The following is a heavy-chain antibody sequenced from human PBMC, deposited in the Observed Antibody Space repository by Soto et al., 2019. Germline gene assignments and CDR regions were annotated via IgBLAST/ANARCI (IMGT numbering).Heavy chain of an antibody. Sequence: NPSETLSLTCTVSGGSISSYYWSWIRQPPGKGLEWIGYIYYSGSTNYNPSLKSRVTISVDTSQNTLYLHMNSLRVEDTAVYYWGKRVSEISSMDVWGQGTRVTVSS. V-gene: IGHV4-59*12. J-gene: IGHJ6*02. CDR2: IYYSGST. D-gene: IGHD3-3*01. CDR1: GGSISSYY. CDR3: GKRVSEISSMDV.